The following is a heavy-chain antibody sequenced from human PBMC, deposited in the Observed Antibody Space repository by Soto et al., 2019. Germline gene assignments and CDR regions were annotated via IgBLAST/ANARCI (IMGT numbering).Heavy chain of an antibody. CDR3: VRVPST. V-gene: IGHV4-30-2*01. D-gene: IGHD4-17*01. Sequence: QLQLQESGSGLVKPSQTLSLTCAVSGGAISSGGYSWSWVRQPPGKGLEWIGYIYHSGSTYYNPSLRSRVTISVDRSKNLFSLKPSSVTAADTALYYSVRVPSTWGEGTLVTVS. J-gene: IGHJ4*02. CDR2: IYHSGST. CDR1: GGAISSGGYS.